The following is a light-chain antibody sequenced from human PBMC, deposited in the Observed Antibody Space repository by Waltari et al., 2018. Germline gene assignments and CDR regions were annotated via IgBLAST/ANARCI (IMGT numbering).Light chain of an antibody. CDR1: QDISNH. V-gene: IGKV1-33*01. J-gene: IGKJ5*01. CDR2: DVS. Sequence: DIEMTQSPSSLSASVGEKVTITCRASQDISNHLSWFQQKPGKAHKLLIYDVSKLETGVASRFSGGGSRSDFTLIINDVQPEDVATYYYQQYDSLTLLTFDQGTRLE. CDR3: QQYDSLTLLT.